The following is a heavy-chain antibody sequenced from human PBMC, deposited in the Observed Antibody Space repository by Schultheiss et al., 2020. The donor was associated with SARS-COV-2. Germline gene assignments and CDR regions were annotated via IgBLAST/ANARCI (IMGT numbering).Heavy chain of an antibody. D-gene: IGHD3-16*01. J-gene: IGHJ3*02. CDR2: IYYSGST. Sequence: SETLSLTCAVYGGSFSGYYWSWIRQPPGKGLEWIGYIYYSGSTNYNPSLKSRVTISVDTSQNQFSLKLSTVTAADTAVYYCARGGGFSDEAFDIWGQGTMVTVSS. V-gene: IGHV4-59*12. CDR1: GGSFSGYY. CDR3: ARGGGFSDEAFDI.